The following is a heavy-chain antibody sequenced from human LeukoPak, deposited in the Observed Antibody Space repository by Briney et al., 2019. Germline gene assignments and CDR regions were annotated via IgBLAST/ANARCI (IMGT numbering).Heavy chain of an antibody. CDR2: ISYDGSTK. CDR1: GFTFSSYS. J-gene: IGHJ6*02. CDR3: AKDTRSNTGDSSSWYRDYSYGMDL. Sequence: GGSLRLSCAASGFTFSSYSMHWVRQAPGKGLEWVAVISYDGSTKYYADSVKGRFTISRDSSKNTLYLQMNSLRAEDTAVYSCAKDTRSNTGDSSSWYRDYSYGMDLWGQGTTVTVSS. V-gene: IGHV3-30*18. D-gene: IGHD6-13*01.